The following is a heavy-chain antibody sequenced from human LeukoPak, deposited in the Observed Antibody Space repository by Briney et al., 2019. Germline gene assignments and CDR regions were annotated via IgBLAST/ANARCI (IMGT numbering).Heavy chain of an antibody. V-gene: IGHV4-39*01. CDR3: ARHSPLNSGSPYIRYFDYYHMDV. CDR1: GGSISSRSHY. Sequence: PSETLSLTCTVSGGSISSRSHYWGWLRQPPGKGLEWIGSISYSGSMYYNPSLKSRVTISVDTSKDQISLNLSSVTAADTAVYYCARHSPLNSGSPYIRYFDYYHMDVWGKGTTVTVSS. D-gene: IGHD1-26*01. J-gene: IGHJ6*03. CDR2: ISYSGSM.